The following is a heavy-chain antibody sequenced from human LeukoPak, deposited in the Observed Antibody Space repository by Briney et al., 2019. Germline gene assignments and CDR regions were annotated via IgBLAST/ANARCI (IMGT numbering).Heavy chain of an antibody. J-gene: IGHJ3*02. V-gene: IGHV3-30*18. Sequence: GGSLRLSCAASGFTFSSYGMHWVRQAPGKGLEWVAVISYDGSNKYYADSVKGRFTISRDNSKNTLYLQMNSLRAEDTAVYYCAKMLYNWNPLKTPIYAFDIWGQGTMVTVSS. CDR2: ISYDGSNK. D-gene: IGHD1-20*01. CDR1: GFTFSSYG. CDR3: AKMLYNWNPLKTPIYAFDI.